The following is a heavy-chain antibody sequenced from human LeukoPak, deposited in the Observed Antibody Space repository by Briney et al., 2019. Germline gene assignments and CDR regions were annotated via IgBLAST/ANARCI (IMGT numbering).Heavy chain of an antibody. CDR1: GASISSYY. CDR2: IFYSGST. CDR3: ARTREGLFDY. Sequence: SETLSLTCTFSGASISSYYWSWIRQPPGKGLEWIGYIFYSGSTNYYPSLKSRVTITVDTSKNQFSLKLTSVTAADTAVYYCARTREGLFDYWGQGTLVSVSS. V-gene: IGHV4-59*01. D-gene: IGHD1-26*01. J-gene: IGHJ4*02.